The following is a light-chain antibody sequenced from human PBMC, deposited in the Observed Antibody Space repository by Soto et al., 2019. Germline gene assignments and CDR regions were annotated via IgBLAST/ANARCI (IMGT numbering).Light chain of an antibody. V-gene: IGKV1-39*01. CDR2: VAS. CDR3: QQSYSTPYT. CDR1: QSIRNY. J-gene: IGKJ2*01. Sequence: DIQMTQSPSSLSASVGDRVTITCRASQSIRNYVNWYQQKPGKAPKFLIYVASTLQSGVPSRFSGSGSRTDFTLTISSQQPEDIATYYCQQSYSTPYTFGPGTKMEIK.